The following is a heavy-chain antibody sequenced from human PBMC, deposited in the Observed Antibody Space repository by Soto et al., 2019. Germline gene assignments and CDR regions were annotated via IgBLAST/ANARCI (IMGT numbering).Heavy chain of an antibody. CDR2: ISSSSSYI. Sequence: GGSLRLSCAASGFTFSSYSMNWVRQAPGKGLEWVSSISSSSSYIYYADSVKGRFTISRDNAKNSLYLQMNSLRAEDTAVYYCARDMIKGYSSSSFFPDIWGQGTMVTVSS. V-gene: IGHV3-21*01. J-gene: IGHJ3*02. CDR1: GFTFSSYS. D-gene: IGHD6-6*01. CDR3: ARDMIKGYSSSSFFPDI.